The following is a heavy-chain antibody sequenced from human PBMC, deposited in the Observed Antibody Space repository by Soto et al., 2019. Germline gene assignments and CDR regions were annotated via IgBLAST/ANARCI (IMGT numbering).Heavy chain of an antibody. CDR1: GFTFSNAW. CDR2: IKSKPDGGTT. J-gene: IGHJ4*02. V-gene: IGHV3-15*01. Sequence: EVQLVESGGGLVKPGGSLRLSCAASGFTFSNAWMSWVRQAPGKGLEWVGRIKSKPDGGTTDYAAPVKGRFTISRDDSKNTLYLQMNSLKTEDTAVYYCTTEGDYYGSGSQTLDYWGQGTLVTVSS. CDR3: TTEGDYYGSGSQTLDY. D-gene: IGHD3-10*01.